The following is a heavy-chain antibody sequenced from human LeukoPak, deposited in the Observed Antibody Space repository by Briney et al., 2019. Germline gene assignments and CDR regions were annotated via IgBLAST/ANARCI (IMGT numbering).Heavy chain of an antibody. CDR2: IKQDGREK. Sequence: GSLRPSRAASGFTFSTYWMSWVRQAPGKGLEWVANIKQDGREKYCVDSVKGRFTISRDNAKNSLDLQMNSLRVEDTAVYYCARHFGTYYPNWGQGTLVTVSS. CDR1: GFTFSTYW. D-gene: IGHD3/OR15-3a*01. J-gene: IGHJ4*02. V-gene: IGHV3-7*01. CDR3: ARHFGTYYPN.